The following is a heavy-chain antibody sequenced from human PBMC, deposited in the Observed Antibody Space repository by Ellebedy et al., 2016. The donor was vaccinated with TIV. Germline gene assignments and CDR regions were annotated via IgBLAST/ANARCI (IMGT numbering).Heavy chain of an antibody. CDR1: GFTFSSYG. Sequence: PGGSLRLSCAASGFTFSSYGMHWVRQAPGKGLAWVAVIWYDRTNKYYADSVKCRFTISRDNSKTTLYLKMNSLRAEDTAVYYCARGFSGATPTEVMTNDAFDIWGQGTMVTVSS. CDR3: ARGFSGATPTEVMTNDAFDI. J-gene: IGHJ3*02. CDR2: IWYDRTNK. V-gene: IGHV3-33*01. D-gene: IGHD1-26*01.